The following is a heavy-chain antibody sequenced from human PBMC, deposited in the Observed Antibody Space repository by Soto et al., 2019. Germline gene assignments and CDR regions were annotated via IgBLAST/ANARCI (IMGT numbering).Heavy chain of an antibody. V-gene: IGHV1-18*01. CDR1: GYTVASYA. J-gene: IGHJ4*02. CDR2: ISAYNGNT. Sequence: QVQLVQSGAEVKKPGASVKVSCKASGYTVASYAISWMRQAPGQGLEWMGWISAYNGNTNYAQKLQGRVTMTTDTSTSKADMDLRSLRSDDTAVYYCARDPPPPDCWGQGTLVNVSS. CDR3: ARDPPPPDC.